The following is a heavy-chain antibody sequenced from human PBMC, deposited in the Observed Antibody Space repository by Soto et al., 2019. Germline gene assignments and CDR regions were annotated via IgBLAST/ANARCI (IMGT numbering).Heavy chain of an antibody. CDR1: GFNFGFYA. V-gene: IGHV3-30-3*01. Sequence: QVHLVESGGGVVQPGRSLRLSCAASGFNFGFYAMHWVRQAPGKGLEWVAVISYDGSNHYHADSVKGRFTISRDNSRNTLYLQMNSLRPEDTTIYYCARDPVTKYYGSGRKFDFWGQGTLVIVSS. CDR3: ARDPVTKYYGSGRKFDF. J-gene: IGHJ4*02. D-gene: IGHD3-10*01. CDR2: ISYDGSNH.